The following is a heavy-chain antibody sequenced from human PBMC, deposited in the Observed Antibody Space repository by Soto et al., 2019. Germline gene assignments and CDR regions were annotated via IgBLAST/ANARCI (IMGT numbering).Heavy chain of an antibody. D-gene: IGHD3-22*01. V-gene: IGHV4-31*03. CDR2: IYYSGST. CDR3: ARTQYSDHSAYSDY. Sequence: QVQLQESGPGLVKPSQTLSLTCTVSGGSVSSGDYFWSWIRQHPGKGLEWIGYIYYSGSTYYNHSLTSRVSISIDMSKNQFSLRLTSVTAADTAVYYFARTQYSDHSAYSDYGGQGTLVTVSS. CDR1: GGSVSSGDYF. J-gene: IGHJ4*02.